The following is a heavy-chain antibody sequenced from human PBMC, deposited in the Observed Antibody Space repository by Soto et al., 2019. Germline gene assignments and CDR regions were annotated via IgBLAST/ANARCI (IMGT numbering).Heavy chain of an antibody. Sequence: QVQLVQSGAEVKKPGASVKVSCKASGYTFTSYGISWVRQAPGQGLEWMGWISAYNGNTNYAQKLQGRVTMTKDTSTSTAYMELRSLRSDDSAVYYCARDSVNGDYEAFVDVWGQGTTVTVSS. D-gene: IGHD4-17*01. CDR3: ARDSVNGDYEAFVDV. CDR1: GYTFTSYG. V-gene: IGHV1-18*01. J-gene: IGHJ6*02. CDR2: ISAYNGNT.